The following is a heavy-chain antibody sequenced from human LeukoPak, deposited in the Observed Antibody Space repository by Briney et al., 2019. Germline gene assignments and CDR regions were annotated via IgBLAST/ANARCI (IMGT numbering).Heavy chain of an antibody. D-gene: IGHD4-23*01. CDR3: ARVRGTTVVTQWYFDY. V-gene: IGHV4-4*07. Sequence: SETLSLTCTVSGGSISSYYWSWIRQPAGKGLEWIGRIYTSGSTNYNPSLKSRVTMSVDTSKNQFSLKLSSVTAADTAVYYCARVRGTTVVTQWYFDYWGQETLVTVSS. CDR2: IYTSGST. CDR1: GGSISSYY. J-gene: IGHJ4*02.